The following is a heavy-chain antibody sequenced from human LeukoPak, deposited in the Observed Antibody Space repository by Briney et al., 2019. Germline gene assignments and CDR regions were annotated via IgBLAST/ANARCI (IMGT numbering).Heavy chain of an antibody. D-gene: IGHD4-23*01. CDR1: GGSISSGGYY. CDR3: ARELGYGGNSGLVGYFDY. Sequence: PSETLSLTCTVSGGSISSGGYYWSWIRQHPGKGLEWIGYIYYSGSTYYNPSLESRVTISVDTSKNQFSLKLSSVTAADTAVYYCARELGYGGNSGLVGYFDYWGQGTLVTVSS. CDR2: IYYSGST. V-gene: IGHV4-31*03. J-gene: IGHJ4*02.